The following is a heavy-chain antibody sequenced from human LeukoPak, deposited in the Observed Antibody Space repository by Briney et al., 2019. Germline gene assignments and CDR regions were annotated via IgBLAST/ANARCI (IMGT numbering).Heavy chain of an antibody. V-gene: IGHV4-59*01. D-gene: IGHD5-12*01. CDR3: ARGQVFSGYDFQKLPDS. CDR2: IYYTGNT. J-gene: IGHJ4*02. Sequence: SVALSLTCPVSGGSISSYYWSWLRQPPGKGLEWVAYIYYTGNTNYNPSLKSRVTSSLDTPKNQISLKLRSVTAADTAVYYCARGQVFSGYDFQKLPDSWGQGTLVTVSS. CDR1: GGSISSYY.